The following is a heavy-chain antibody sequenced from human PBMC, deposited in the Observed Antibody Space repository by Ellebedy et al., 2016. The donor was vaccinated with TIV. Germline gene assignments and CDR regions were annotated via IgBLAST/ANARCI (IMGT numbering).Heavy chain of an antibody. CDR2: IKQDGSEK. Sequence: PGGSLRLSCAASGFTLSIYWMSRVRQAPGKGLEWVADIKQDGSEKNYVDSVKGRFTISRDNAENSLYLQMNSLRAEDTAVYYCARGRLGLDYWGQGTLVTVSS. CDR1: GFTLSIYW. V-gene: IGHV3-7*01. J-gene: IGHJ4*02. CDR3: ARGRLGLDY. D-gene: IGHD7-27*01.